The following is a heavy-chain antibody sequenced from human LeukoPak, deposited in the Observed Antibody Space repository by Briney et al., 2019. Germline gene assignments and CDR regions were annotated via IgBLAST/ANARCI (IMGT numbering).Heavy chain of an antibody. CDR2: ISAYNGNT. CDR3: ARDWGCSSTSCYTGAFDI. J-gene: IGHJ3*02. D-gene: IGHD2-2*02. CDR1: GYTFTSYG. V-gene: IGHV1-18*01. Sequence: ASVKVSCKASGYTFTSYGIIWVRQAPGQGLEWMGWISAYNGNTNYAQKLQGRGTMTTDTSTSTAYMELRSLRSDDKAVYYCARDWGCSSTSCYTGAFDIWGQGTMVTVSS.